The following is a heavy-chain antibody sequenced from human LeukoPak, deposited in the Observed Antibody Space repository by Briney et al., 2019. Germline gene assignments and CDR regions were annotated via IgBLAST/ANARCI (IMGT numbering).Heavy chain of an antibody. D-gene: IGHD1-1*01. CDR1: GGTFSSYA. Sequence: SVKVSCKASGGTFSSYAISWVRQAPGQGLERMGGIIPIFGTANYAQKFQGRVTITADESTSTAYMELSSLRSEDTAVYYCASPLGSRTYYYYYMDVCGKGTTVTVSS. V-gene: IGHV1-69*13. J-gene: IGHJ6*03. CDR2: IIPIFGTA. CDR3: ASPLGSRTYYYYYMDV.